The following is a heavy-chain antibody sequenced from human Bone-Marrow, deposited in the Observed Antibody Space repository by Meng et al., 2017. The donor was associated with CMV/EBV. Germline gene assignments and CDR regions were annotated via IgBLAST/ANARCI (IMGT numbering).Heavy chain of an antibody. Sequence: SVKVSCKTSGGTFSSYAISWVRQAPGRGLEWMGGIIPSFGTANNAQKFQDRVTITTDESRSTVYMELSSLGYEDTAVYYCARALGSSSPGAYYYYGMDVWGQGTTVTVSS. CDR1: GGTFSSYA. CDR2: IIPSFGTA. V-gene: IGHV1-69*05. J-gene: IGHJ6*02. CDR3: ARALGSSSPGAYYYYGMDV. D-gene: IGHD6-6*01.